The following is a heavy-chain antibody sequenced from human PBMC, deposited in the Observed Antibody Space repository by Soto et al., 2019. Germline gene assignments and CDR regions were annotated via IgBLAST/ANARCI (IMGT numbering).Heavy chain of an antibody. D-gene: IGHD3-3*02. V-gene: IGHV4-4*07. Sequence: SETLSLTCTVTGGSINTYYWSWIRQSAGKGLEWIGRVYTTGSTNYNPSLKSRVTISVDTSRNQFSLSLRSVTAADTAVYYCARDFNSIFDDFADMRWNFDPWVQGTLVTVLL. CDR2: VYTTGST. CDR1: GGSINTYY. J-gene: IGHJ5*02. CDR3: ARDFNSIFDDFADMRWNFDP.